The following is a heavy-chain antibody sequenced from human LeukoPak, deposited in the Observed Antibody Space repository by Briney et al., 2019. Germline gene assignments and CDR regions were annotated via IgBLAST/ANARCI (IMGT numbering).Heavy chain of an antibody. D-gene: IGHD5-18*01. CDR1: GFTFSSYW. Sequence: GGSLRLSCAASGFTFSSYWMSWVRQAPGAGLEGVANIKQDGSEKYYVDSVKGRFTISRDNAKNSLYLQMNSLRAEDTAVYYCARNRGYSSYNWFDPWGQGTLVTVSS. CDR3: ARNRGYSSYNWFDP. CDR2: IKQDGSEK. J-gene: IGHJ5*02. V-gene: IGHV3-7*01.